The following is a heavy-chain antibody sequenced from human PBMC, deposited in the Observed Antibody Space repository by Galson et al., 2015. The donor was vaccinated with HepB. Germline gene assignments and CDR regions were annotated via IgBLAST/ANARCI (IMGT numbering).Heavy chain of an antibody. CDR2: IHYSGST. CDR1: GGTIASSSYY. Sequence: SETLSLTCTVSGGTIASSSYYWGWIRQPPGKGLEWIGHIHYSGSTDYNPSLKSRVTVSVDTSKNEFSLNLSSVTAADTAVYYCASFPRRGVVVPSATPWGQGTLVTVSS. D-gene: IGHD2-2*01. J-gene: IGHJ5*02. CDR3: ASFPRRGVVVPSATP. V-gene: IGHV4-39*01.